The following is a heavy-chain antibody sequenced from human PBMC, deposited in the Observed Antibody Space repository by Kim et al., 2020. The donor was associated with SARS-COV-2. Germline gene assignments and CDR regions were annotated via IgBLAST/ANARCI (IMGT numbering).Heavy chain of an antibody. Sequence: SETLSLTCTVSTGSISSYYWSWIRQPPGKGLEWIGDIHYSGTTTYNPSFKSRVTLSIQTSKNQFSLNLGSVTAADTALYYCARSIGHYYSDPGYYFDYWGQGALVTVSS. CDR3: ARSIGHYYSDPGYYFDY. CDR1: TGSISSYY. CDR2: IHYSGTT. V-gene: IGHV4-59*13. J-gene: IGHJ4*02. D-gene: IGHD3-22*01.